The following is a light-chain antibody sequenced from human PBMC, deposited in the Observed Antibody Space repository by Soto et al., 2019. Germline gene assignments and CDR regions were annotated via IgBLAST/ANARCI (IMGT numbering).Light chain of an antibody. CDR2: VNSDGSH. V-gene: IGLV4-69*01. Sequence: QPVLTQSPSASASLGASVKLTCTLSSGHSSYAIAWHQQQPEKGPRYLMKVNSDGSHTKGDGIPDRFSGSSSGAERYLIISSLQSEDEADYYSQTWGTGINYVFGTGTKLTVL. J-gene: IGLJ1*01. CDR1: SGHSSYA. CDR3: QTWGTGINYV.